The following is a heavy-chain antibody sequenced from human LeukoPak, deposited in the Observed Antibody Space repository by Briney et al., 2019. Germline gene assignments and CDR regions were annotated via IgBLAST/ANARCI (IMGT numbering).Heavy chain of an antibody. V-gene: IGHV3-7*03. CDR3: ARDAIADSSVADAFDI. CDR2: IKQDGSET. D-gene: IGHD6-19*01. Sequence: PGGSLRLSCAASGFTFSSYWMSWVRQAPGKGLEWVANIKQDGSETYYVDSVKGRFTISRDNAKNSLYLQMNSLRAEDTAVYYCARDAIADSSVADAFDIWGQGTMVTVSS. CDR1: GFTFSSYW. J-gene: IGHJ3*02.